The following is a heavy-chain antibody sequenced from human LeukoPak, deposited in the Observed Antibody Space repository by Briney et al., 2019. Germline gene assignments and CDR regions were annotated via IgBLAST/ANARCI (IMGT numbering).Heavy chain of an antibody. V-gene: IGHV4-59*01. CDR3: ATGLQSSWYRPYFDY. CDR2: IYYSGST. Sequence: GSLRLSCAASGFTFSSYSMNWVRQPPGKGLEWIGYIYYSGSTNYNPSLKSRVTISVDTSKNQFSLKLSSVTAADTAMYYCATGLQSSWYRPYFDYWGQGTLVTVSS. D-gene: IGHD6-13*01. J-gene: IGHJ4*02. CDR1: GFTFSSYS.